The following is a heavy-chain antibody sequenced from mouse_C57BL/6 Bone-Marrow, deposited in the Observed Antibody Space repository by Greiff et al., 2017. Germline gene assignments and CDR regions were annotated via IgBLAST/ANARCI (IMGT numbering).Heavy chain of an antibody. Sequence: VQLQQSGPELVKPGASVKISCKASGYAFSSSWMNWVKQRPGKGLEWIGRIYPGDGDTNYNGKFKGKATLTADKSSSTAYMQLSSLTSEDSAVYFCARWGTGTGPWFAYWGQGTLVTVSA. V-gene: IGHV1-82*01. J-gene: IGHJ3*01. CDR1: GYAFSSSW. CDR3: ARWGTGTGPWFAY. CDR2: IYPGDGDT. D-gene: IGHD4-1*01.